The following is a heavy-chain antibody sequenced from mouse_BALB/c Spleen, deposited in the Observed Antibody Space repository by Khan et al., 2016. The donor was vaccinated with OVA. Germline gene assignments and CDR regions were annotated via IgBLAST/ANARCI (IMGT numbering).Heavy chain of an antibody. CDR3: ASHLTGSFAY. Sequence: EVELVESGGDLVKPGGSLKLSCAASGFTFSSYSMSWVRQTPDKRLEWVATISSGADYPYYPDSVKGRFTISRDNAKNTPYLQMSSLKSEDTAMYYCASHLTGSFAYWGQGTLVTVSA. CDR2: ISSGADYP. J-gene: IGHJ3*01. D-gene: IGHD4-1*01. V-gene: IGHV5-6*01. CDR1: GFTFSSYS.